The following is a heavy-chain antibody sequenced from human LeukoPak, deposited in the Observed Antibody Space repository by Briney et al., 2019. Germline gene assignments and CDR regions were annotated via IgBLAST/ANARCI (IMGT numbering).Heavy chain of an antibody. J-gene: IGHJ4*02. Sequence: PPGGSLRLSCAVSGFTVSSSYMSWVRQAPGKGLEWVAFVYGDDNTYYADSVKGRFTISRDNSKNAFYLQMINLRADDTAVYYCARGVVGIIPIDHWGQGTLVTVSS. CDR3: ARGVVGIIPIDH. CDR2: VYGDDNT. V-gene: IGHV3-53*01. CDR1: GFTVSSSY. D-gene: IGHD1-26*01.